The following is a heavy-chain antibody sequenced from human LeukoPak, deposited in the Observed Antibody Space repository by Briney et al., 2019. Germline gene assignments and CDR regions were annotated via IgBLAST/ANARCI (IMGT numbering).Heavy chain of an antibody. J-gene: IGHJ5*02. Sequence: SETLSLTCTVSGGSISSYYWSWIRQPPGKGLEWIGYMSNSGSTNSNPSLRSRVTISVDTSKNQFSLKLSSVTAADTAVYYCARSERVDYGDYNWFDPWGQGTLVTVSS. CDR1: GGSISSYY. CDR2: MSNSGST. CDR3: ARSERVDYGDYNWFDP. V-gene: IGHV4-59*12. D-gene: IGHD4-17*01.